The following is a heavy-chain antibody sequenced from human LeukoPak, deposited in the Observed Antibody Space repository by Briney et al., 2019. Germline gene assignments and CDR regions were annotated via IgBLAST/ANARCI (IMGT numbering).Heavy chain of an antibody. V-gene: IGHV3-53*01. Sequence: GGSLRISCAACGFIVSSNYMSWVRQAPGKGLEWVSVISSGGNTYYADSVKGRFTISRDISKNTLYLQMNGLRAEDTAVYYCAREVRGYYFDYWGQGTLVTVSS. CDR1: GFIVSSNY. CDR3: AREVRGYYFDY. J-gene: IGHJ4*02. D-gene: IGHD3-22*01. CDR2: ISSGGNT.